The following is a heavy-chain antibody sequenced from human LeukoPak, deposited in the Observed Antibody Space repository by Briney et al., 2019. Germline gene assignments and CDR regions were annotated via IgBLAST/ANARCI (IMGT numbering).Heavy chain of an antibody. CDR1: GFTFSSYG. Sequence: HPGGSLRLSCAASGFTFSSYGMHWVRQAPGKGVEWVAFIRYDGSNKYYADSVKGRFTIYRENSKNKLYLQMNSLRAEDTAVYYCAKDLYYDFWSGYFDYWGQGALVTVSS. CDR3: AKDLYYDFWSGYFDY. CDR2: IRYDGSNK. V-gene: IGHV3-30*02. J-gene: IGHJ4*02. D-gene: IGHD3-3*01.